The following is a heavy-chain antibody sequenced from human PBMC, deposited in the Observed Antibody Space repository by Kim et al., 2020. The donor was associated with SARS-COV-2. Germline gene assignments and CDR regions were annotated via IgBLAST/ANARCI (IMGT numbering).Heavy chain of an antibody. V-gene: IGHV1-69*04. D-gene: IGHD3-9*01. CDR1: GGTFSSYA. CDR3: ARAGLYDILTGYPYHGAFDI. CDR2: IIPILGIA. J-gene: IGHJ3*02. Sequence: SVKVSCKASGGTFSSYAISWVRQAPGQGLEWMGRIIPILGIANYAQKFQGRVTITADKSTSTAYMELSSLRSEDTAVYYCARAGLYDILTGYPYHGAFDIWGQGTMVTVSS.